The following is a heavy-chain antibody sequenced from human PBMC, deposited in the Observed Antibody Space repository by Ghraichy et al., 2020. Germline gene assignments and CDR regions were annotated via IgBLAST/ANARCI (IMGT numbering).Heavy chain of an antibody. V-gene: IGHV3-7*01. CDR2: IHPDGSET. CDR3: AREPWSFDI. Sequence: GGSLRLSCAASGFSFSSYWMSWVRQTPGRGLEGVANIHPDGSETYYVDSVKGRFTISRDNAKNSLYLQMDSLRVEDTAVYYCAREPWSFDIWGQGTMVTVSS. CDR1: GFSFSSYW. J-gene: IGHJ3*02.